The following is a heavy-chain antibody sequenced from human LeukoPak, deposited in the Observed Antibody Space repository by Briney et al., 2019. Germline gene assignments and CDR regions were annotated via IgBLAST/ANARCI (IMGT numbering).Heavy chain of an antibody. CDR1: GFTFSTYW. CDR2: IKEDGSQK. V-gene: IGHV3-7*05. J-gene: IGHJ4*02. D-gene: IGHD5-18*01. CDR3: ARLPLTARRHFDY. Sequence: PGGSLRLSCAASGFTFSTYWMSWVRQAPGKGLEWVANIKEDGSQKYYVDSVKGRFTISRDNAKNSQYLQMNSLTAEDTAVYYCARLPLTARRHFDYWGQGTLVTVSS.